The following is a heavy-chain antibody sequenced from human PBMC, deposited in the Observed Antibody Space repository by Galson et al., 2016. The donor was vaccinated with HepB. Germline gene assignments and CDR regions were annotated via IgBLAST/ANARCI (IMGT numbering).Heavy chain of an antibody. V-gene: IGHV3-74*03. Sequence: SLRLSCAASGFTFCSYVMHWVRQTPGKGLVWVSRISHDGSVRPYADSVKGRFTISRDNAKNTLYLQMNSLRAEDTAVYYCARDRNLIVYDYWGQGALVTVSS. CDR3: ARDRNLIVYDY. CDR2: ISHDGSVR. CDR1: GFTFCSYV. D-gene: IGHD3-9*01. J-gene: IGHJ4*02.